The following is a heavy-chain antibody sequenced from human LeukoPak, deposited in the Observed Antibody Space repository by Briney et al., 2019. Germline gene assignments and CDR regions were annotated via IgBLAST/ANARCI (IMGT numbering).Heavy chain of an antibody. CDR3: ARATVPAPENWFDP. J-gene: IGHJ5*02. CDR2: ISSSSSYI. D-gene: IGHD2-2*01. V-gene: IGHV3-21*01. CDR1: GFTFSSYS. Sequence: GGSLRLSCAASGFTFSSYSMNWVRQAPGKGLEWVSSISSSSSYIYYADSVKGRFTISRDNAKNSLYLQMNSLRAEDTAVYYCARATVPAPENWFDPWGQGTLVTVSS.